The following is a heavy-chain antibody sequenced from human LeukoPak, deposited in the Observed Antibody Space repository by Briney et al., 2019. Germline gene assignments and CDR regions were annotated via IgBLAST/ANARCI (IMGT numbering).Heavy chain of an antibody. CDR3: ARTEYSSSSNYFDY. CDR1: GFSLSTSGMC. D-gene: IGHD6-6*01. CDR2: IDWDDDK. V-gene: IGHV2-70*11. J-gene: IGHJ4*02. Sequence: SGPALVKPTQTLTLTCTFSGFSLSTSGMCVSWIRQPPGRALEWLARIDWDDDKYYSTSLKTRLTVSKDTSKNQVVLTMTNMDPVDTATYYCARTEYSSSSNYFDYWGQGTLVTVSS.